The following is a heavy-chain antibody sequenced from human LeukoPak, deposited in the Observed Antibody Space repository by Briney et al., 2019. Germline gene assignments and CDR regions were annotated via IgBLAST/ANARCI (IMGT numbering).Heavy chain of an antibody. CDR3: ASNPLSIAARPDYYYYMDV. D-gene: IGHD6-6*01. CDR1: GGTFSSYA. J-gene: IGHJ6*03. CDR2: IIPIFGTA. Sequence: GASVKVSCKASGGTFSSYAISWVRQAPGQGLEWMGGIIPIFGTANYAQKFQGRVTITADESTSTAYMELSSLRSEDTAVYYCASNPLSIAARPDYYYYMDVWGKGTTVTVSS. V-gene: IGHV1-69*13.